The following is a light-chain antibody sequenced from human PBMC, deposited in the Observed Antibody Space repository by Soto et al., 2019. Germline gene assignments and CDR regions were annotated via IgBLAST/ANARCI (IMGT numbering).Light chain of an antibody. V-gene: IGLV3-21*04. CDR3: QVWAGSSDHVV. Sequence: SSELTQPPSVSVAPGKTARITCGGNNIGSKSVHWYQQKPGQAPVLVIYYDSDRPSGIPERFSGSNSGNTATLTISRVEAGDEADYYCQVWAGSSDHVVFGGGTQLTVL. J-gene: IGLJ2*01. CDR2: YDS. CDR1: NIGSKS.